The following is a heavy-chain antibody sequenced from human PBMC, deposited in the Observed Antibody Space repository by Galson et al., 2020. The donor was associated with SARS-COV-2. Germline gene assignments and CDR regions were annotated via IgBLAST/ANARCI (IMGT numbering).Heavy chain of an antibody. Sequence: GESLKISCAASGFTFSSYAMSWVRQAPGKGLEWVSAISGSGGSTYYADSVKGRFTISRDNSKNTLYLQMNSLRAEDTAVYYCAGSYVYYFYYGMDVWGQGTTVTVSS. V-gene: IGHV3-23*01. CDR3: AGSYVYYFYYGMDV. D-gene: IGHD3-10*01. CDR1: GFTFSSYA. CDR2: ISGSGGST. J-gene: IGHJ6*02.